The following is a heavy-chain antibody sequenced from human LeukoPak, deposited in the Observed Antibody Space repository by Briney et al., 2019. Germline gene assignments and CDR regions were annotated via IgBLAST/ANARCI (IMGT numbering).Heavy chain of an antibody. D-gene: IGHD2-15*01. V-gene: IGHV3-53*01. CDR1: GFTVSGDY. Sequence: PGGSLRLSCAVSGFTVSGDYMSWVRQAPGKGLKWVSVIYSGGSTYYADSVKGRFTISRDNSKNTLYLQMNSLRAEDTAVYYCAKCGIRCYQNWFDPWGQGTLVTVSS. J-gene: IGHJ5*02. CDR3: AKCGIRCYQNWFDP. CDR2: IYSGGST.